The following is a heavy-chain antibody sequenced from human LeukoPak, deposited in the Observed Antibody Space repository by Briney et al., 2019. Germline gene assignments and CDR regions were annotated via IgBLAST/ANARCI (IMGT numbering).Heavy chain of an antibody. CDR3: TTRRWWANSF. CDR1: GFIFSYAG. J-gene: IGHJ4*02. CDR2: ISSKADSGTT. Sequence: GGSLRLSCATSGFIFSYAGMHWVRQAPGQGLEWVGHISSKADSGTTDYATPVKCRFTISSANSKNTLYLQMNSLKTEDTAVYYCTTRRWWANSFWGQGTLVTVSS. D-gene: IGHD4-23*01. V-gene: IGHV3-15*01.